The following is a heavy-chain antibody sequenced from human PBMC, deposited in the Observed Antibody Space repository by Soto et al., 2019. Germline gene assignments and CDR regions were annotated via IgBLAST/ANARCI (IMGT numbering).Heavy chain of an antibody. Sequence: GGSLRLSCAASGFIFSNYAMSWVRLGPGKGLEWASAISGSGGRTYYADSVKGQFTISRDNSKNTLYLHMNSLRAEDTAVYYFANFNTVAPPYYSMDVWGKGTTVTVSS. CDR1: GFIFSNYA. D-gene: IGHD4-17*01. V-gene: IGHV3-23*01. CDR2: ISGSGGRT. CDR3: ANFNTVAPPYYSMDV. J-gene: IGHJ6*04.